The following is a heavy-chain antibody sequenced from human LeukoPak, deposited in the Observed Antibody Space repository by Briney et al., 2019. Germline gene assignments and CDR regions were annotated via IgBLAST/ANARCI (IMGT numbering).Heavy chain of an antibody. Sequence: SVKVSCKASGYTFTGYYMHWVRQAPGQGLECMGWINPNSGGTNYAQRFQGRVTMTRDTSITTDYMDLSRLRSDDTAVYYCARQPGRDYSESSGIEAFDIWGQGTMVTVSS. CDR2: INPNSGGT. D-gene: IGHD3-22*01. J-gene: IGHJ3*02. CDR1: GYTFTGYY. V-gene: IGHV1-2*02. CDR3: ARQPGRDYSESSGIEAFDI.